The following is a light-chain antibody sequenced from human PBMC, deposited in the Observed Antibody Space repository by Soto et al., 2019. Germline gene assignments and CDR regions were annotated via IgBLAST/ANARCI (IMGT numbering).Light chain of an antibody. J-gene: IGKJ2*01. V-gene: IGKV3-20*01. CDR1: QSISSSY. CDR2: GAS. CDR3: QQYDGSPPYT. Sequence: VLTQSPGTLSLSPGERAAISCWASQSISSSYLAWYQHKPGQAPRLLIYGASSRATGIPHRFSGSGSGTDFTLTISRLEPEDCGVYYCQQYDGSPPYTFGQGTRLEIK.